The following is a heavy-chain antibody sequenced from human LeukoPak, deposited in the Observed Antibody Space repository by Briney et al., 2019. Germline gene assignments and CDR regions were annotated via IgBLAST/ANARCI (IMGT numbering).Heavy chain of an antibody. D-gene: IGHD2-21*01. V-gene: IGHV4-4*07. CDR3: ASPDCGGDCAFDY. J-gene: IGHJ4*02. Sequence: SETLSLTCTVSGGSINNYYWSWIRQPAGKGLEWIGRIYSSGSTNYNPSLESRVTISVDTSKNQFSLKLSSVTAADTAVYYCASPDCGGDCAFDYWGQGTLVTVSS. CDR2: IYSSGST. CDR1: GGSINNYY.